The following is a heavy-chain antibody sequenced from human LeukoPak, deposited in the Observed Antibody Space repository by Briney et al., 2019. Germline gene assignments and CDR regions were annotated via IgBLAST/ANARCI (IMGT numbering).Heavy chain of an antibody. J-gene: IGHJ4*02. CDR1: GFIFHLSA. V-gene: IGHV3-43*02. D-gene: IGHD6-6*01. CDR2: ISGNGNTI. CDR3: ARDDGASSLLDF. Sequence: PGGSLRLSCATSGFIFHLSAIYWVRQAPGKGLEWVSLISGNGNTISYADSVRGRFTISRDNSKNSLYLQMDSLTTEDTAVYYCARDDGASSLLDFWGQGTLVIVSS.